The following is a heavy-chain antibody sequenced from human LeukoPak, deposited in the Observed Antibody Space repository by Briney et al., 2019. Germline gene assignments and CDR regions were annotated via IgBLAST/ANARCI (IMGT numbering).Heavy chain of an antibody. J-gene: IGHJ4*02. CDR3: AKKLRGSYYFDY. V-gene: IGHV3-23*01. CDR2: ISGSGGST. CDR1: GFTFSSYA. D-gene: IGHD1-26*01. Sequence: GGSLRLSCAAPGFTFSSYAMSWVRQAPGKGLEWVSAISGSGGSTYYADSVKGRFTISRDNSKNTLYLQMNSLRAEDTAVYYCAKKLRGSYYFDYWGQGTLVTVSS.